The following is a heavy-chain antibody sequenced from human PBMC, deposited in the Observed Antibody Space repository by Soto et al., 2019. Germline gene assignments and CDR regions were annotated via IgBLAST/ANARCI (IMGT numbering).Heavy chain of an antibody. CDR2: INHSGST. Sequence: ENLSLTCAVYGGSFSGYYWSWIRQPPGKGLEWIGEINHSGSTNYNPSLKSRVTISVDTSKNQFSLKLSSVTAADTAVYYCAREYTGYDRTLSFDYWGQGSLVT. V-gene: IGHV4-34*01. D-gene: IGHD5-12*01. J-gene: IGHJ4*02. CDR1: GGSFSGYY. CDR3: AREYTGYDRTLSFDY.